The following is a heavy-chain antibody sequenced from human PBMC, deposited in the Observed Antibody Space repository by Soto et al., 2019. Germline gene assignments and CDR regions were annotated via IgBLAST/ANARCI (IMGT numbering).Heavy chain of an antibody. V-gene: IGHV3-23*01. CDR2: ISGSGGST. D-gene: IGHD4-17*01. CDR3: AKAELGLRDWYFDL. Sequence: EVQLLESGGGLVQPGGSLRLSCAAPGFTFSTYPMSWVRQAPGKGLEWVSAISGSGGSTYYADSVKGRFTISRDNSKNTLYLQMNSLRAEDTAVYYCAKAELGLRDWYFDLWGRGTLVTVSS. CDR1: GFTFSTYP. J-gene: IGHJ2*01.